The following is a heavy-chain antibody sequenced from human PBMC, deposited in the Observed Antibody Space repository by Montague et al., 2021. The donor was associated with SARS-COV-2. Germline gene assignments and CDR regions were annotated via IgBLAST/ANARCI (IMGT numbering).Heavy chain of an antibody. D-gene: IGHD3-3*01. CDR2: ENHSGSS. CDR3: ARGQVTVFAVLIALPAAGAIDV. J-gene: IGHJ3*01. Sequence: SETLSLTCAVYGGSFNDYYWTRIRQPPGKGLEWIGEENHSGSSNKNQSLKSRVTISVDKSKNKMFLKLASVTAADAATYYCARGQVTVFAVLIALPAAGAIDVWGPGTTGTLSS. V-gene: IGHV4-34*01. CDR1: GGSFNDYY.